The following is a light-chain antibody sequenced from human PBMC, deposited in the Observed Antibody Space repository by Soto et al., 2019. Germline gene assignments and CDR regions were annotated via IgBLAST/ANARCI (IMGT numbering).Light chain of an antibody. Sequence: IHMTQSPSSLSASVGDRVTITCRASQSISSYLNWYQQKPGKAPKLLIYAASSLQSGVPSRFSGSGSGTDFTLTISSLQPEDFATYYCQQTYTPPEITFGQGTRLEI. CDR1: QSISSY. CDR2: AAS. CDR3: QQTYTPPEIT. J-gene: IGKJ5*01. V-gene: IGKV1-39*01.